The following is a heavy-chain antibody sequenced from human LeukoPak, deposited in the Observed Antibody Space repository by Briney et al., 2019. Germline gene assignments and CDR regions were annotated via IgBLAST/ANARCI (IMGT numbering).Heavy chain of an antibody. CDR2: IYYSGST. Sequence: PSETLSLTCTVSGGSISSYYWSWIRQPPGKGLEWIGYIYYSGSTNYNPSLKSRVTISVDTSKNQFSLKLSSVTAADTAVYYCARAAGGYDFWSGYYTDTSYFDYWGQGTLVTVSS. J-gene: IGHJ4*02. CDR1: GGSISSYY. D-gene: IGHD3-3*01. CDR3: ARAAGGYDFWSGYYTDTSYFDY. V-gene: IGHV4-59*01.